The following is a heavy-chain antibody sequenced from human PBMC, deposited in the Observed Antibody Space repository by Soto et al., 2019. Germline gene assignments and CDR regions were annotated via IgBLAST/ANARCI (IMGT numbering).Heavy chain of an antibody. CDR3: ARASFYQGSDSPGYSFDAFDF. CDR1: GYTFTSSG. V-gene: IGHV1-18*01. Sequence: QVQLVQSGAEVKKPGASVKVSCKASGYTFTSSGLSWVRQAPGQGLEWMGWISAHTGSSEYAQRFQGRVTMTTDRSTRTAYMELTSLSSGDTAVYYCARASFYQGSDSPGYSFDAFDFWGPGTQVTVSS. D-gene: IGHD3-22*01. J-gene: IGHJ3*01. CDR2: ISAHTGSS.